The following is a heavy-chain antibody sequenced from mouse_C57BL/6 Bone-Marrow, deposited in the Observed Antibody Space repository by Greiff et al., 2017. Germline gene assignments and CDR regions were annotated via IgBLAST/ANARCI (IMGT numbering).Heavy chain of an antibody. CDR3: AKYRGEDYWYFDV. CDR2: IWRGGST. CDR1: GFSLTSYG. Sequence: VQLMESGPGLVQPSQCLSITCTVSGFSLTSYGVHWVRQSPGKGLEWLGVIWRGGSTDYNEAFMSRLSITKDNSKSQVFFKRNSLQAYDTAIYYSAKYRGEDYWYFDVWGTGTTVTVSS. D-gene: IGHD2-14*01. V-gene: IGHV2-5*01. J-gene: IGHJ1*03.